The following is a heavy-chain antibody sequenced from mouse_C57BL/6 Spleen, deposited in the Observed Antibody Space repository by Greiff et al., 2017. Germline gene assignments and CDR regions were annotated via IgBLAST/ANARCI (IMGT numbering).Heavy chain of an antibody. CDR1: GYSFTGYY. CDR3: ARRGSPYWDFDV. J-gene: IGHJ1*03. Sequence: EVQLQQSGPELVKPGASVKISCKASGYSFTGYYMNWVKQSPEKSLEWIGEINPSTGGTTYNQTFKATATLTVDKSYSTAYMQLTSLTSEDSAVYFCARRGSPYWDFDVGGTGTTVTVSS. CDR2: INPSTGGT. V-gene: IGHV1-42*01.